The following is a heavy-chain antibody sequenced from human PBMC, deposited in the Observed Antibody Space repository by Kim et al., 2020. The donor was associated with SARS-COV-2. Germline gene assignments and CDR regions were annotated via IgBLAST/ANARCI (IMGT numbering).Heavy chain of an antibody. Sequence: GGSLRLSCSASGFTFSSYAMHWVRQAPGKRLEYVSAICSNGGSTYHADSEKGRFTTSRDNSNNTVYLQMSSLRAADTAVYYCVKDTHYDFWSCYYYYYGIDVSGQGGTATVSS. D-gene: IGHD3-3*01. CDR3: VKDTHYDFWSCYYYYYGIDV. CDR2: ICSNGGST. J-gene: IGHJ6*02. CDR1: GFTFSSYA. V-gene: IGHV3-64D*09.